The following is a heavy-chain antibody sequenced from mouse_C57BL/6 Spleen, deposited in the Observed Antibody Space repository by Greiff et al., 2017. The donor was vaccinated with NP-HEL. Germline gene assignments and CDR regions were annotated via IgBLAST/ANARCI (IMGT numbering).Heavy chain of an antibody. V-gene: IGHV1-4*01. CDR2: INPSSGYT. CDR1: GYTFTSYT. CDR3: AREGVTDY. Sequence: QVHVKQSGAELARPGASVKMSCKASGYTFTSYTMHWVKQRPGQGLEWIGYINPSSGYTKYNQKFKDKATLTADKSSSTAYMQLSSLTSEDSAVYYCAREGVTDYWGQGTTLTVSS. J-gene: IGHJ2*01.